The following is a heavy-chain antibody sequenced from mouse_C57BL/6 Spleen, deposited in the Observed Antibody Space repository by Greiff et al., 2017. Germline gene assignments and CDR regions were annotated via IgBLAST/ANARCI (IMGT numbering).Heavy chain of an antibody. D-gene: IGHD4-1*01. J-gene: IGHJ4*01. CDR2: IYPGDGDT. CDR3: ARKTGTGAMDY. CDR1: GYAFSSSW. V-gene: IGHV1-82*01. Sequence: QVQLQQSGPELVKPGASVKISCKASGYAFSSSWMNWVKQRPGKGLEWIGRIYPGDGDTNYNGKFKGKATLTADKSSSTAYMQLSSLTSEDSAVYFCARKTGTGAMDYWGQGTSVTVSS.